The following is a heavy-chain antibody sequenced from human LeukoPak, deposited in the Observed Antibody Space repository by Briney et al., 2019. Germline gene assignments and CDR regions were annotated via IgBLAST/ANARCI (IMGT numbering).Heavy chain of an antibody. CDR2: IRYDGSNK. Sequence: GGSLRLSCAASGFTFSSYGMHWVRQAPGKGLEWVAFIRYDGSNKYYADSVKGRFTISRDNSKNTLYLQMKSLRAEDTAVYYCARDGYYYGSGSYYKVDFDYWGQGTLVTVSS. J-gene: IGHJ4*02. D-gene: IGHD3-10*01. CDR1: GFTFSSYG. V-gene: IGHV3-30*02. CDR3: ARDGYYYGSGSYYKVDFDY.